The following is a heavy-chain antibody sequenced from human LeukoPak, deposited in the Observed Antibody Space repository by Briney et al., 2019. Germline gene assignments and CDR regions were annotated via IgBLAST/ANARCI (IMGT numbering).Heavy chain of an antibody. Sequence: ASVKVSCKASGYTFTRYGISWVRQAPGQGLEWMGWISAYNGNTNYAQKLQGRVTMTTDTSTSTAYMELRSLRSDDTAVYYCCGYSYGYYGYYFDYWGQGTLVTVYS. J-gene: IGHJ4*02. CDR2: ISAYNGNT. D-gene: IGHD5-18*01. CDR1: GYTFTRYG. V-gene: IGHV1-18*01. CDR3: CGYSYGYYGYYFDY.